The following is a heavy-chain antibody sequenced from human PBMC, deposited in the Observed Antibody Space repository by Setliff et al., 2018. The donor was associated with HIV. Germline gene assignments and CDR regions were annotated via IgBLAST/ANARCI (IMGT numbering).Heavy chain of an antibody. Sequence: SETLSLTCAVYGGSFSGYYWSWNRLPAGKGLEWNGQIHTTGRTNYNPSLKSRVTISMDTSKNQFSLNLRAEDTAVYYCATDSSGYYLGGFDYWGQGTLVTVSS. CDR2: IHTTGRT. CDR1: GGSFSGYY. J-gene: IGHJ4*02. V-gene: IGHV4-59*10. D-gene: IGHD3-22*01. CDR3: ATDSSGYYLGGFDY.